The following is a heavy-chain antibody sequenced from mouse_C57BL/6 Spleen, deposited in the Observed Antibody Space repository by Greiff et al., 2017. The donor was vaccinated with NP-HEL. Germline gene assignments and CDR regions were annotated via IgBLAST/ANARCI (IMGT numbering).Heavy chain of an antibody. D-gene: IGHD2-2*01. V-gene: IGHV14-3*01. J-gene: IGHJ3*01. CDR2: IDPANGNT. CDR3: ARWDGYDEGFAY. Sequence: VHVKQSVAELVRPGASVKLSCTASGFNIKNTYMHWVKQRPEQGLEWIGRIDPANGNTKYAPKFQGKATITADTSSNTAYLQLSSLTSEDTAIYYCARWDGYDEGFAYWGQGTLVTVSA. CDR1: GFNIKNTY.